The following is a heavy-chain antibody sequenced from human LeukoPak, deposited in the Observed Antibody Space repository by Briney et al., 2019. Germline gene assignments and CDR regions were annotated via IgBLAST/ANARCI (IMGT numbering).Heavy chain of an antibody. J-gene: IGHJ4*02. CDR1: GGSISTTNW. CDR2: IRRSGRT. CDR3: SRENGAFSPFGY. V-gene: IGHV4-4*02. D-gene: IGHD2-8*01. Sequence: SGTLTLTCGASGGSISTTNWCWCVRAPPRQGLEGTGEIRRSGRTNYNHSLNSRFTFSRDNSKNHLSLNLTTVTAADTAVYYCSRENGAFSPFGYWGQGTLVTVPS.